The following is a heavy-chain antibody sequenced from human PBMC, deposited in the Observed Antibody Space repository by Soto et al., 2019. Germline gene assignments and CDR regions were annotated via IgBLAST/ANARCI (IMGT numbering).Heavy chain of an antibody. J-gene: IGHJ3*01. CDR2: ISNDGSDK. D-gene: IGHD6-13*01. CDR3: AKDQGIAASHGID. V-gene: IGHV3-30*18. Sequence: QVQLVESGGGVVQPGRSLRLSCAASGFTFNNYGMHWVRQAPGKGLEWVATISNDGSDKYYADSVKGRLTIPRDNSKNTVYLQINSLRAEETAVYYCAKDQGIAASHGIDWGQGTMVTVSS. CDR1: GFTFNNYG.